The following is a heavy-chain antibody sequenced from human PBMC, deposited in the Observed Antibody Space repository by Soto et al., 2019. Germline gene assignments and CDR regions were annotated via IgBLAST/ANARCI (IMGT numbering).Heavy chain of an antibody. CDR1: GYTFTGYY. CDR3: ARGGRVREMATID. D-gene: IGHD5-12*01. CDR2: INPNSGGT. V-gene: IGHV1-2*04. Sequence: GASVTVSCKASGYTFTGYYMHWVRQAPGQGLEWMGWINPNSGGTNYAQKFQGWVTMTRDTSISTAYMELSRLRSDDTAVYYCARGGRVREMATIDWGQGTLVTVSS. J-gene: IGHJ4*02.